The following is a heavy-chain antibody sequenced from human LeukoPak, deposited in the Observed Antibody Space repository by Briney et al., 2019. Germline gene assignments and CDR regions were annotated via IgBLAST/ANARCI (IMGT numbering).Heavy chain of an antibody. V-gene: IGHV4-59*01. CDR3: ARVKGYCSGGSCRPALFDY. Sequence: SETLSLTCTVSGGSISSYYWSWIRQPPGKGLEWIGYIYYSGSTNYNPSLKSRVTISVDTSKNQFSLKLSSVTAADTAVYYCARVKGYCSGGSCRPALFDYWGQGTLATVSS. CDR2: IYYSGST. CDR1: GGSISSYY. D-gene: IGHD2-15*01. J-gene: IGHJ4*02.